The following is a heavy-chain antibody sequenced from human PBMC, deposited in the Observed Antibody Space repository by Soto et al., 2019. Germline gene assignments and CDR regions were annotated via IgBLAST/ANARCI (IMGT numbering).Heavy chain of an antibody. J-gene: IGHJ4*02. D-gene: IGHD3-10*01. CDR3: ARVKEDRYGSGSYYFDY. Sequence: GGSLRLSCAASGFTFSSYAMHWVRQAPGKGLEWVAVISYDGSNKYYADSVKGRFTISRDNSKNTLYLQMNSLRAEDTAVYYCARVKEDRYGSGSYYFDYWGQGTLVTVSS. CDR1: GFTFSSYA. CDR2: ISYDGSNK. V-gene: IGHV3-30-3*01.